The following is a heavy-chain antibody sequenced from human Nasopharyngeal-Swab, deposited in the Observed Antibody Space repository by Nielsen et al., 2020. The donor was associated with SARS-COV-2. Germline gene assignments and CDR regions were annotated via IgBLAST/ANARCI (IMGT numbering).Heavy chain of an antibody. CDR2: INSDGGSS. D-gene: IGHD4-17*01. CDR3: ARGGYGAIDY. V-gene: IGHV3-74*01. Sequence: GESLKISCVASGFTFSSLWMHWVRQAPGKGLAWVSYINSDGGSSTYADSVKGRFTISRDNAKNTLYLQMDSLRAEDTAVYYCARGGYGAIDYWGQGALVTVSS. J-gene: IGHJ4*02. CDR1: GFTFSSLW.